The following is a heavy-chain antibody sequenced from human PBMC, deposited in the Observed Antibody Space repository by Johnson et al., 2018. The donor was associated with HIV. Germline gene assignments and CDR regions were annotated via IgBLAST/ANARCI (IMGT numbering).Heavy chain of an antibody. V-gene: IGHV3-20*04. J-gene: IGHJ3*02. D-gene: IGHD3-22*01. CDR2: INWNGGST. CDR1: GFTFSSYA. Sequence: VQLVESGGGVVQPGRSLRLSCAASGFTFSSYAMHWVRQAPGKGLEWVSGINWNGGSTGYADSVKGRFTISRDNAKNSLYLQMNSLRAEDTALYYCATVVYYDSSALRMYAFDIWGQGTMVTVSS. CDR3: ATVVYYDSSALRMYAFDI.